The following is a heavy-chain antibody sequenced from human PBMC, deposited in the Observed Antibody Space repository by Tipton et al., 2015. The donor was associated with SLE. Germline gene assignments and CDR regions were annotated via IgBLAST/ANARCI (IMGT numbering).Heavy chain of an antibody. J-gene: IGHJ6*03. CDR1: GYTFTSYY. Sequence: QSGAEVKKPGASVKVSCKASGYTFTSYYMHWVRQAPGQGLEWMGIINPNGGSTSYAQKFQGRVTMTRDTSTSTVYMELSSLRSEDTAVYYCARRYDFWSGYNYMDVWGKGTTVTVSS. CDR3: ARRYDFWSGYNYMDV. V-gene: IGHV1-46*01. CDR2: INPNGGST. D-gene: IGHD3-3*01.